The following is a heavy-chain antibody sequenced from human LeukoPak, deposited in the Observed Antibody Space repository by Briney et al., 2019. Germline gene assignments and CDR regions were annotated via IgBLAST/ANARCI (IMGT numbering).Heavy chain of an antibody. D-gene: IGHD1-26*01. CDR2: IISDGSST. V-gene: IGHV3-74*01. CDR1: GFTFSSYW. Sequence: PGGSLRLSCAASGFTFSSYWMHWVRRAPGKGLVWVSRIISDGSSTSYADSVKGRFTISRDNAKNTLYLQMNSLRAEDTAVYYCAGGWDYFDYWGQGTLVTVSS. J-gene: IGHJ4*02. CDR3: AGGWDYFDY.